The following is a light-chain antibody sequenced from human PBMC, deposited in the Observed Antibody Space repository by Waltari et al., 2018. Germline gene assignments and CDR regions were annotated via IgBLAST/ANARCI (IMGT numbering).Light chain of an antibody. CDR3: ATWGTGLEAGV. J-gene: IGLJ2*01. CDR1: RPNIGNNY. CDR2: YND. V-gene: IGLV1-51*01. Sequence: QSLLAQPPSVYAAPGQKVTISCSGSRPNIGNNYVSWFQQLPGTGPKLLIYYNDKRPSGFPDRFSGSKSGTSATLGITGLQTGDEADYYCATWGTGLEAGVFGGGTTLTVL.